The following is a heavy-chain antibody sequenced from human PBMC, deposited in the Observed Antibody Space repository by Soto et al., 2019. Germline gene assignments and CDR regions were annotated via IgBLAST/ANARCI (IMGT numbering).Heavy chain of an antibody. CDR1: GGTFSSYA. CDR2: IIPIFGTA. CDR3: ARGSMGGTEVAGFWFDP. D-gene: IGHD6-19*01. J-gene: IGHJ5*02. V-gene: IGHV1-69*13. Sequence: SVKVSCKASGGTFSSYAISWVRQAPGQGLEWMGGIIPIFGTANYAQKFQGRVTITADESTSTAYMELSSLRSEDTAVYYCARGSMGGTEVAGFWFDPWGQGTLVTVSS.